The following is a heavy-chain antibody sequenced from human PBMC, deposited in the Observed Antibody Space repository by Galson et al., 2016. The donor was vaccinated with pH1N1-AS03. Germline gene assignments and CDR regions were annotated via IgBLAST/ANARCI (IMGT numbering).Heavy chain of an antibody. D-gene: IGHD5-24*01. V-gene: IGHV3-15*01. CDR1: GFTFSNAW. CDR3: TTDDGPYYGLDV. CDR2: LKSKFDGGTA. Sequence: SLRLSCAASGFTFSNAWMSWVRQAPGKGLEWVGRLKSKFDGGTADCAAPVKGRFTISRDDSKKMLYLQMNNLKTEDTAMYYCTTDDGPYYGLDVWGQGTTVTVSS. J-gene: IGHJ6*02.